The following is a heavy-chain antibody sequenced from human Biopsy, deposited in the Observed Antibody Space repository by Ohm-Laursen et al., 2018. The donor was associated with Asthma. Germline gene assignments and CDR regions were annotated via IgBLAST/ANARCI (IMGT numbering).Heavy chain of an antibody. V-gene: IGHV7-4-1*02. CDR1: GYTFTSYA. J-gene: IGHJ5*02. D-gene: IGHD2-2*01. Sequence: ASVKVSCKASGYTFTSYAMNWVRQAPGQGLEWMGWINTNTGNPTYAQGFAGRFVFSLDTSVSTACLQISSLKAEDTAVYYCARDQSPRIVVVSADTDTVDNWFDPWGQGTLVTVSS. CDR3: ARDQSPRIVVVSADTDTVDNWFDP. CDR2: INTNTGNP.